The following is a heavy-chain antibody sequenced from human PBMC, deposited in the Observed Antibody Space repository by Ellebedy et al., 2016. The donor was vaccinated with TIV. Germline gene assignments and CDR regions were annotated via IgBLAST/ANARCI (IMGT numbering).Heavy chain of an antibody. CDR3: AKVPVGFCNRPFCFYLDD. V-gene: IGHV3-30*18. Sequence: PGGSLRLSCTASRFTFSNYGMHWVRQAPGKGLEWVATISYTGTDDFYADSVKGRFTISRDDSKNTLYLQMNSLRAEDTAVYYCAKVPVGFCNRPFCFYLDDWGQGTLVSVSS. CDR2: ISYTGTDD. J-gene: IGHJ4*02. CDR1: RFTFSNYG. D-gene: IGHD2-2*03.